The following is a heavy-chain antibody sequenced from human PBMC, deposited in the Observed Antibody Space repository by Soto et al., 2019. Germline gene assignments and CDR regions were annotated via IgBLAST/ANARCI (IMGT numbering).Heavy chain of an antibody. CDR3: ARAITGTTSWNYYYYMDV. D-gene: IGHD1-20*01. V-gene: IGHV6-1*01. Sequence: QSQTLSLTCAISGDSVSSNSAAWNWIRQSPSRGLEWLGRTYYRSKWYNDYAVSVKSRITINPDTSKNQFSLQLNSVTPEDTAVYYCARAITGTTSWNYYYYMDVWGKGTTVTVSS. CDR2: TYYRSKWYN. J-gene: IGHJ6*03. CDR1: GDSVSSNSAA.